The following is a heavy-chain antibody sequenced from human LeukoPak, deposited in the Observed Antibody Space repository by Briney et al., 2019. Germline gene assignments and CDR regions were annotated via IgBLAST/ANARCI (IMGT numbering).Heavy chain of an antibody. CDR2: ISAYNGNT. Sequence: ASVKVSCKASGYTFTGYGISWVRQAPGQGLEWMGWISAYNGNTNYAQKLQGRVTMTTDTSTSTAYMELRSLRSDDTAVYYCARDLAPYYYDSSGYYYDYYYYGMDVWGQGTTVTVSS. J-gene: IGHJ6*02. CDR1: GYTFTGYG. CDR3: ARDLAPYYYDSSGYYYDYYYYGMDV. V-gene: IGHV1-18*01. D-gene: IGHD3-22*01.